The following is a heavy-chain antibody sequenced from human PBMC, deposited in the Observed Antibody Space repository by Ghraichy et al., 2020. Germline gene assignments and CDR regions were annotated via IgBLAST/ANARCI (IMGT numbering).Heavy chain of an antibody. J-gene: IGHJ4*02. D-gene: IGHD3-22*01. CDR1: GFTFSSYG. V-gene: IGHV3-33*01. Sequence: GGSLRLSCVASGFTFSSYGMHWVRQAPGKGLEWVAVIWYDGSNKYYADSVKGRFTISRDNSENTLYLQMNSLRAEDTAVYYCARDRTSYDSSGCHDYWGQGTLVTVSS. CDR2: IWYDGSNK. CDR3: ARDRTSYDSSGCHDY.